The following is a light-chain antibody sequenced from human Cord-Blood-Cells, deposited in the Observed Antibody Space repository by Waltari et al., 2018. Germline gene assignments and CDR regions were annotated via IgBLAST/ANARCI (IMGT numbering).Light chain of an antibody. CDR1: SSDVGGYNY. J-gene: IGLJ3*02. V-gene: IGLV2-14*03. CDR2: DVS. Sequence: QSALTQPASVSGSPGQSITISCTGTSSDVGGYNYVSWYQQHPGKAPKLMIYDVSNRPSGVSNRCSGSKSGNAASLTISGLQAEDVADYYCSSYTSSSTLVFGGGTKLTVL. CDR3: SSYTSSSTLV.